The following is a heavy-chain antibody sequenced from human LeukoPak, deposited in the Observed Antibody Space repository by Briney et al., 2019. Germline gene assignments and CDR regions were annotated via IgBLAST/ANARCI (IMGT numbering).Heavy chain of an antibody. V-gene: IGHV3-53*01. Sequence: GGSLRLSCAASGFTFSNAWMSWVRQAPGRGLEWVSVIYSGGGTYYADSVKGRFTISRDNSKNTLNLQMNRLRAEDTAIYYCARDRSSGYGMDVWGQGTTVTVSS. CDR3: ARDRSSGYGMDV. CDR2: IYSGGGT. CDR1: GFTFSNAW. D-gene: IGHD6-19*01. J-gene: IGHJ6*02.